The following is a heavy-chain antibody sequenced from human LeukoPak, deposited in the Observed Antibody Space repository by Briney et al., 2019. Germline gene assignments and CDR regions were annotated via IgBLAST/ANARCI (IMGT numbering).Heavy chain of an antibody. CDR2: IYYSGST. V-gene: IGHV4-38-2*02. J-gene: IGHJ4*02. D-gene: IGHD5-18*01. CDR3: ARDPNGSYGTDDY. Sequence: SETLSLTCTVSGYSISSGYYWGWIRQPPGKGLEWIGSIYYSGSTYYNPSLKSRVTISVDTSKNQFSLKLSSVTAADTAVYYCARDPNGSYGTDDYWGQGTLVTVSS. CDR1: GYSISSGYY.